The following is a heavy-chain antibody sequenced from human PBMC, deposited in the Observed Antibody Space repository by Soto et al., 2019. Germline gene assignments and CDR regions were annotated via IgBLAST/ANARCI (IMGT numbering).Heavy chain of an antibody. CDR3: AKARAAAGRKVFYYGMDV. V-gene: IGHV3-9*01. Sequence: GGSLRLSGAAFGFTFDDYAMQWGRQAPGKSLQWVSGISWNSGKLGYADYVKGRFTISRDNAMTSLYLQMYGLRAEDTALSYCAKARAAAGRKVFYYGMDVWGQGATVTVSS. CDR1: GFTFDDYA. CDR2: ISWNSGKL. J-gene: IGHJ6*02. D-gene: IGHD6-13*01.